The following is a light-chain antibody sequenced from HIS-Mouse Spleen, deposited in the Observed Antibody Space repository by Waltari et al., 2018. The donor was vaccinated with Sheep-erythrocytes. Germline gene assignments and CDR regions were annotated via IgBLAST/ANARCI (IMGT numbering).Light chain of an antibody. CDR2: DAS. Sequence: EIVLTQSPATLSLSRGERATLSCRASQSVSSYLAWYQQKPGQAPRLLIYDASNRATGIQARFSGSGSGTEFTLTISSLEPEDFAVYYCQQRSNWYTFGQGTKLEIK. CDR3: QQRSNWYT. CDR1: QSVSSY. V-gene: IGKV3-11*01. J-gene: IGKJ2*01.